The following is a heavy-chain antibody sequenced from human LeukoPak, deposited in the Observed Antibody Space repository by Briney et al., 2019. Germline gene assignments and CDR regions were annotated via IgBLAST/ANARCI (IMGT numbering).Heavy chain of an antibody. J-gene: IGHJ4*02. V-gene: IGHV4-39*01. Sequence: PSETLSLTCTVSGGSISSSSYYWGWIRQPPGKGLEWIGTIYYSGSTYHNPSLRSRVTISIDTSKNQFSLKLSSVTAADTAVYHCAIRPAAAGTGPFDYWGQGTLVTVSS. CDR2: IYYSGST. CDR1: GGSISSSSYY. D-gene: IGHD6-13*01. CDR3: AIRPAAAGTGPFDY.